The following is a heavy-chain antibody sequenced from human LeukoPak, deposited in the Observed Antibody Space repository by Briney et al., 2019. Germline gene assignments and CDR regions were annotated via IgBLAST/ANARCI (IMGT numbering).Heavy chain of an antibody. CDR1: GYTFTSNY. CDR3: ARERLRLPLVYGMDV. V-gene: IGHV1-46*01. Sequence: ASVKVSCKASGYTFTSNYMHWVRQAPGQGLEWMGIINPSGGSTSYAQKFQGRVTMTRDTSTSTVYMELSSLRSEDTAVYYCARERLRLPLVYGMDVWGQGTTVTVSS. D-gene: IGHD3-16*01. CDR2: INPSGGST. J-gene: IGHJ6*02.